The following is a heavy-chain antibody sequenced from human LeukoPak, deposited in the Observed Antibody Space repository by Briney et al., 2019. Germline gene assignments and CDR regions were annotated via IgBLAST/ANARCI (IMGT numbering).Heavy chain of an antibody. CDR1: GFIFSNYG. CDR3: AKDYYDSSGYFRVPHVSDY. Sequence: QTGGSLRLSCAASGFIFSNYGMHWVRQAPGKGLEWVAFIRYDGSNKYHADSVKGRFTISRDNSKNTLYLQMSSLRAEDTAVYYCAKDYYDSSGYFRVPHVSDYRGQGTLVTVSS. D-gene: IGHD3-22*01. V-gene: IGHV3-30*02. CDR2: IRYDGSNK. J-gene: IGHJ4*02.